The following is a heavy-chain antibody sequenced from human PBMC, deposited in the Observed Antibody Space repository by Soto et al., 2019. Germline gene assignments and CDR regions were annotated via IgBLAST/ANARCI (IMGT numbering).Heavy chain of an antibody. CDR2: ISYSGST. CDR3: ARDWDSSGLFDP. CDR1: GASITTYY. J-gene: IGHJ5*02. V-gene: IGHV4-59*01. D-gene: IGHD3-10*01. Sequence: SETLSLTCSVSGASITTYYWSWIRQPPGKGLERIGSISYSGSTKYNPSLESRVMISLDTSKNQFSLRLTSVTAADTALYYCARDWDSSGLFDPWGQGALVTVSS.